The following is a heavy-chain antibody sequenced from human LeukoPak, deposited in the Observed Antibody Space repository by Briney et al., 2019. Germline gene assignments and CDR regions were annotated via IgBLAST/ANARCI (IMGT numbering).Heavy chain of an antibody. CDR1: GFTFSAYS. CDR2: ISSSTTTI. J-gene: IGHJ4*02. V-gene: IGHV3-48*04. CDR3: ARWPGSSYPIDY. D-gene: IGHD6-6*01. Sequence: GGSLRLSCAASGFTFSAYSMNWVRQAPGKGLEWVSFISSSTTTITYADSVRGRFTISRDNAKNSLYLQMNSLRAEDTAVYYCARWPGSSYPIDYWGQGTLVTVSS.